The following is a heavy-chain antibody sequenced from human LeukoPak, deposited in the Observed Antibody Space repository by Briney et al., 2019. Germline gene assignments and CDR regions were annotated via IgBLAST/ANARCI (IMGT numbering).Heavy chain of an antibody. Sequence: GGSLRLSCAASGFTFGIYAMSWVRQAPGKGLEWVSAVSGSGGGTYYADSVKGRLTISRDNSKDTVDLQMNSLSADDTAVYYCAKTTTGYSSGRYPGWPVDFWGQGTLVTVSS. D-gene: IGHD6-19*01. V-gene: IGHV3-23*01. CDR1: GFTFGIYA. J-gene: IGHJ4*02. CDR3: AKTTTGYSSGRYPGWPVDF. CDR2: VSGSGGGT.